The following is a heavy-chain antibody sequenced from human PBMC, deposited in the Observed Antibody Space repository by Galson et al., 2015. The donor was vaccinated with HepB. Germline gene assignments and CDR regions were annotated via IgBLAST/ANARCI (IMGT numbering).Heavy chain of an antibody. D-gene: IGHD3-22*01. J-gene: IGHJ4*02. CDR1: GGTFSSYA. Sequence: SVKVSCKASGGTFSSYAISWVRQAPGQGLEWMGRIIPILGIANYAQKFQGRVTITADKSTSTAYMELSSLRSEDTAVYYCARDLAYDSSGYYYSNFDYWGQGTLVTVSS. V-gene: IGHV1-69*04. CDR3: ARDLAYDSSGYYYSNFDY. CDR2: IIPILGIA.